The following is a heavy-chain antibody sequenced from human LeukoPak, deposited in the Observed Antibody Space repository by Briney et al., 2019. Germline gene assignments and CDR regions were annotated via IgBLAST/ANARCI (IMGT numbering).Heavy chain of an antibody. J-gene: IGHJ4*02. V-gene: IGHV3-48*03. CDR1: GFTFSSYE. CDR3: ARRYCSGGNCYHFDF. D-gene: IGHD2-15*01. Sequence: GGSLRLSCAASGFTFSSYEMNWVRQAPGKGLEWVSYISSSGSTIYYADSVKGRFTISRDNAKNSLYLQMNSLRAEDTAVYYCARRYCSGGNCYHFDFWGQGTLVTVSS. CDR2: ISSSGSTI.